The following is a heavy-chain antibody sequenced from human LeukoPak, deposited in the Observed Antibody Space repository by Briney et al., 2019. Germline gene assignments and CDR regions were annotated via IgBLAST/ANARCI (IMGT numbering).Heavy chain of an antibody. D-gene: IGHD4-17*01. CDR3: AKALTTVTRFGFDY. Sequence: PGGSLRLSCAASGFTFSSYAMHWVRQAPGKGLEWVAVISYDGSNKYYADSVKGRFTISRDNSKNTLCLQMNSLRAEDTAVYYCAKALTTVTRFGFDYWGQGTLVTVSS. CDR1: GFTFSSYA. CDR2: ISYDGSNK. J-gene: IGHJ4*02. V-gene: IGHV3-30*04.